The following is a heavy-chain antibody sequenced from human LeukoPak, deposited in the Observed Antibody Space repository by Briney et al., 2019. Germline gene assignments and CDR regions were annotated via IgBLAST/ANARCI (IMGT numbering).Heavy chain of an antibody. Sequence: SETLSLTCSVSGVSISAHYWSWIRQPAGKGLEWIGRIYPGESIYASENTNYNPSLKSRVSMSGDTSKNQVSLKLRSVTAADTAVYYCARVSCSSTSCPRRDALDVWGQGTMVTVSS. D-gene: IGHD2-2*01. CDR3: ARVSCSSTSCPRRDALDV. CDR1: GVSISAHY. V-gene: IGHV4-4*07. J-gene: IGHJ3*01. CDR2: IYPGESIYASENT.